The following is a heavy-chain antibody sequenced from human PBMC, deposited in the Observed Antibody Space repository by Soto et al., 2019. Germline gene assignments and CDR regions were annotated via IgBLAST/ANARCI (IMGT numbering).Heavy chain of an antibody. J-gene: IGHJ4*02. V-gene: IGHV5-51*01. CDR3: ARGPIFDVVESAAPGEYYFDY. CDR1: GYSFTSYW. Sequence: PGESLKISCKGSGYSFTSYWIGWVRQMPGKGLEWMGIIYPGDSDTRYSPSFQGQVTSSADKSISTAYLQWSSLKASDTAMYYCARGPIFDVVESAAPGEYYFDYSGQATLVTVSS. CDR2: IYPGDSDT. D-gene: IGHD2-2*01.